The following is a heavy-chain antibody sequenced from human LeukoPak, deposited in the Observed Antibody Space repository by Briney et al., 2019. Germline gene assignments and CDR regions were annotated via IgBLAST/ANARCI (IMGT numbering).Heavy chain of an antibody. CDR2: IYTSGST. Sequence: KSSETLSLTCTVSGGSISSSSYYWGWIRQPPGKGLEWIGSIYTSGSTNYNPSLKSRVTISVDTSKNQFSLKLSSVTAADTAVYYCARASITMIVVVPGSGWFDPWGQGTLVTVSS. J-gene: IGHJ5*02. V-gene: IGHV4-39*07. CDR1: GGSISSSSYY. CDR3: ARASITMIVVVPGSGWFDP. D-gene: IGHD3-22*01.